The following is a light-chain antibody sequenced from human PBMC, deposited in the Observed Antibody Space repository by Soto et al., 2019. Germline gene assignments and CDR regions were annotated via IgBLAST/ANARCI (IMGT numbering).Light chain of an antibody. CDR2: DAS. CDR1: QSVSSN. J-gene: IGKJ1*01. V-gene: IGKV3-15*01. CDR3: QQYNDWPRT. Sequence: EIVLTQSPGTLSLSPGERATLSCRASQSVSSNLAWYQQKPGQAPRLLMYDASTRATGIPARFSGSGSGTEFTLTISTLQSEDFAVYYCQQYNDWPRTFGQGTKVDI.